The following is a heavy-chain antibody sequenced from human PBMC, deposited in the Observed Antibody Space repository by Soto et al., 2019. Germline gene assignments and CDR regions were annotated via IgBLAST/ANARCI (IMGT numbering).Heavy chain of an antibody. J-gene: IGHJ6*02. V-gene: IGHV2-5*02. Sequence: QITLKESGPTLVKPTQTLTLTCTFSGFSLSTSGVGVAWIRQPPGKALEWLAPIYWDADKRYRPSLETRLTITKDTSKNQVVLTMTNMDSVDTATYYCAYLPCSGGSCYWFSYSGMDVWGQGTTVTVSS. D-gene: IGHD2-15*01. CDR3: AYLPCSGGSCYWFSYSGMDV. CDR2: IYWDADK. CDR1: GFSLSTSGVG.